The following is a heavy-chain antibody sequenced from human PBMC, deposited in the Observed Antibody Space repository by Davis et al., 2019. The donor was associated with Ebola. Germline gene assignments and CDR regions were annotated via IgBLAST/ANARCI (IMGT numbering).Heavy chain of an antibody. D-gene: IGHD2-2*01. J-gene: IGHJ5*02. CDR1: GYTFTGYY. CDR3: ARGVVVVPAVPVVGFDP. V-gene: IGHV1-2*04. Sequence: ASVKVSCKASGYTFTGYYMHWVRQAPGQGLEWMGWINPNSGGTNYAQKFQGWVTMTRDTSISTAYMELSRLRSDDTAVYYCARGVVVVPAVPVVGFDPWGQGTLVTVSS. CDR2: INPNSGGT.